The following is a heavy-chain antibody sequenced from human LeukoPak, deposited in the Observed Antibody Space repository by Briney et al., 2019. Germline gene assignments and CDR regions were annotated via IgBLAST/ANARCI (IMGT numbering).Heavy chain of an antibody. V-gene: IGHV4-4*07. Sequence: PSQTLSLTCTLSGGSISSYYWSWIRQPAGKGLEWIGRIYSTGSTNYNPSLKSRVTMSVDTSKNQFSLRLRSVTAADTAVYYCARQIASAGTAGFDFWGQGALVTGSS. CDR1: GGSISSYY. CDR3: ARQIASAGTAGFDF. CDR2: IYSTGST. D-gene: IGHD6-13*01. J-gene: IGHJ4*02.